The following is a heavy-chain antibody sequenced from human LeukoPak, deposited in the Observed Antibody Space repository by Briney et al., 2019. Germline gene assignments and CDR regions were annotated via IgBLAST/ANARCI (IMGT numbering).Heavy chain of an antibody. J-gene: IGHJ6*02. Sequence: SETLSLTCTVSGGSISRYYWSWIRQPPGKGPEWIGYIFYSGSTNYNPSLKSRITISLDTSKNQFSLKLSSVTAADTAVYYCARDGCSGGSCYYGMDVWGQGTTVTVSS. CDR3: ARDGCSGGSCYYGMDV. V-gene: IGHV4-59*01. CDR2: IFYSGST. D-gene: IGHD2-15*01. CDR1: GGSISRYY.